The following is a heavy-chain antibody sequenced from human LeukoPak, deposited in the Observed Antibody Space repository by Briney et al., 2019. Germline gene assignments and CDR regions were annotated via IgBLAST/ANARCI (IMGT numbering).Heavy chain of an antibody. CDR1: GFTFSSYA. V-gene: IGHV3-23*01. CDR2: ISGSGGST. D-gene: IGHD4-17*01. CDR3: AKHRTTVTPLPRIDY. J-gene: IGHJ4*02. Sequence: GGSLRLSCAASGFTFSSYAMSWVRQAPGKGLEWVSAISGSGGSTYYADSVKGRSTISRDNSKNTLYLQMNSLRAEDTAVYYCAKHRTTVTPLPRIDYWAREPWSPSPQ.